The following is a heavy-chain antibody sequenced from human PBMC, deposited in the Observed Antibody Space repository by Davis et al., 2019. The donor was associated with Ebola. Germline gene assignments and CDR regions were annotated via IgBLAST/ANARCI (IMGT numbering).Heavy chain of an antibody. Sequence: MPSETLSLTCTVSGGSISSGGYYWSWIRQHPGKGLEWIGYIYYSGSTYYNPSLKSRVTISVDTSKNQFSLKLSSVTAADTAVYYCARLFLGYYYGMDVWGQGTTVTVSS. CDR2: IYYSGST. V-gene: IGHV4-31*03. J-gene: IGHJ6*02. CDR1: GGSISSGGYY. CDR3: ARLFLGYYYGMDV. D-gene: IGHD3-3*01.